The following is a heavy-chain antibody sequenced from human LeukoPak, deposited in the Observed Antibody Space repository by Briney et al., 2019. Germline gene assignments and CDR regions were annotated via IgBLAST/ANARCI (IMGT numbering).Heavy chain of an antibody. Sequence: PGGSLRLSCAASGFTFSDYYMSWIRLAPGKGLEWVSYISYSSDTIYYTDSVKGRFTISRDNAKNSLYLLMNSLRAEDTAVYYCASGLLAYCGGACYNWGQGTLVTVSS. CDR1: GFTFSDYY. J-gene: IGHJ4*02. V-gene: IGHV3-11*04. CDR3: ASGLLAYCGGACYN. D-gene: IGHD2-21*02. CDR2: ISYSSDTI.